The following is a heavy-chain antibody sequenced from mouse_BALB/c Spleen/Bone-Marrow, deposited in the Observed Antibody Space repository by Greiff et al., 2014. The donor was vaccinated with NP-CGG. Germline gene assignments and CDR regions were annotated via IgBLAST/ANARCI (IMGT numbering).Heavy chain of an antibody. J-gene: IGHJ4*01. Sequence: DVMLVESGGGLVKPGGSLKLSCAASGFTFSSYTMSWVRQTPEKRLEWVATISSVGIYIYYPDSVKGRFTISRDNAKNTLYLQMSSLKSEDTAMYYCTRDLYDGYSYYAMDYWGQGTSVTVSS. D-gene: IGHD2-3*01. CDR1: GFTFSSYT. V-gene: IGHV5-6-4*01. CDR3: TRDLYDGYSYYAMDY. CDR2: ISSVGIYI.